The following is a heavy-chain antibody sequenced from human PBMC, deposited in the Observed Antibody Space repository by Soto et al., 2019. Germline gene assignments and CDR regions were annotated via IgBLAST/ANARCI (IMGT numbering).Heavy chain of an antibody. J-gene: IGHJ4*02. Sequence: ASVKVSCKDSGYTFTDYSFSWVRQAPGQGLEWMGWITAYNGNTNYAQKFQGRVTMTTDTSTRTAYMELRSLRSDDTAIYYCARALVVGTTGGEASYFDYWGQGTVLTVSS. CDR3: ARALVVGTTGGEASYFDY. CDR2: ITAYNGNT. CDR1: GYTFTDYS. D-gene: IGHD2-21*02. V-gene: IGHV1-18*01.